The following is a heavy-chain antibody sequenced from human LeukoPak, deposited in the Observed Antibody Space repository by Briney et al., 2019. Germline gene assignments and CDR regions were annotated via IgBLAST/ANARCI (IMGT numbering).Heavy chain of an antibody. V-gene: IGHV3-7*01. Sequence: TGGSLRLSCAASGFTFSSYWMSWVRQAPGKGLERVANIKQDGSEKYYVDSAKGRFTISRDNAKNSLYLQMNSQRAEDTAVYYCARFCSGGSCYYAIDYWGQGTLVTVSS. CDR2: IKQDGSEK. CDR1: GFTFSSYW. J-gene: IGHJ4*02. CDR3: ARFCSGGSCYYAIDY. D-gene: IGHD2-15*01.